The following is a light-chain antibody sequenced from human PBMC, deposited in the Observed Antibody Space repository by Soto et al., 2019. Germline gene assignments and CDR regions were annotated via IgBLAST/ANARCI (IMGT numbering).Light chain of an antibody. J-gene: IGKJ2*01. CDR3: QQGANYPYT. CDR1: QSISSS. Sequence: DIQMTQSPSTLSASVGERVTITCRASQSISSSLAWYQQKPGKAPNLLIYKASSLQSGVPSRFSGSGSGTEFTLTISSLQPDDFATYYFQQGANYPYTFGQGTKLEI. CDR2: KAS. V-gene: IGKV1-5*03.